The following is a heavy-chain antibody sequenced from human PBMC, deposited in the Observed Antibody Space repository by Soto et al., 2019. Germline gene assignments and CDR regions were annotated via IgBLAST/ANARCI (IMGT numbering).Heavy chain of an antibody. D-gene: IGHD5-18*01. Sequence: GGSLRLSCAASGFTFSSYAMSWVRQAPGKGLEWVSAISGSGGSTYYADSVKGRFTISRDNSKNTLYLQMNSLRAEDTAVYYCAKGPLSHSYGRYTRDLVFYYYYYMDVWGKGTTVTVSS. CDR3: AKGPLSHSYGRYTRDLVFYYYYYMDV. J-gene: IGHJ6*03. CDR1: GFTFSSYA. V-gene: IGHV3-23*01. CDR2: ISGSGGST.